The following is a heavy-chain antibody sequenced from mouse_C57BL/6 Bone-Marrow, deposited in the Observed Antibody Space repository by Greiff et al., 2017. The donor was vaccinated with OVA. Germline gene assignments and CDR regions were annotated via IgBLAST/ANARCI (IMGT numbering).Heavy chain of an antibody. J-gene: IGHJ4*01. CDR1: GFSLTSYG. CDR3: ARHGDYPYAMDY. V-gene: IGHV2-6-1*01. Sequence: VKLMESGPGLVAPSQSLSITCTVSGFSLTSYGVHWVRQPPGKGLEWLVVIWSDGSTTYNSALKSRLSISKDNSKSQVFLKMNSLQTDDTAMYYCARHGDYPYAMDYWGQGTSVTVSS. CDR2: IWSDGST. D-gene: IGHD2-13*01.